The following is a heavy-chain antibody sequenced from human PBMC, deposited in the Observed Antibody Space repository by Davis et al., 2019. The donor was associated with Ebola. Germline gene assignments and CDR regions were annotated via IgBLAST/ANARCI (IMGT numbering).Heavy chain of an antibody. J-gene: IGHJ5*02. CDR2: IYYSGST. D-gene: IGHD2-15*01. CDR1: GASISSYY. CDR3: ARTVVVVAATPNWFDP. V-gene: IGHV4-59*08. Sequence: SETLSLTCSVSGASISSYYWSWIRQPPGKGLEWIGYIYYSGSTNYNPSLKSRVTISVDTSKNQFSLKLSSVTAADTAVYYCARTVVVVAATPNWFDPWGQGTLVTVSS.